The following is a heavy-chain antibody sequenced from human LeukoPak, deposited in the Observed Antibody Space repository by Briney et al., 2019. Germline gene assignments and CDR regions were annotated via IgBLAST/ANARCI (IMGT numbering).Heavy chain of an antibody. Sequence: ASVKVSCKASGYTFTGYYMHWVRQAPGQGLEWMGWINPNSGGTNYAQKFQGRVTMTRDTSISTAYMELSRLRSDDTAAYYCARVASYCGGDCTPDWYFDLWGRGTLVTVSS. CDR3: ARVASYCGGDCTPDWYFDL. D-gene: IGHD2-21*02. CDR2: INPNSGGT. V-gene: IGHV1-2*02. J-gene: IGHJ2*01. CDR1: GYTFTGYY.